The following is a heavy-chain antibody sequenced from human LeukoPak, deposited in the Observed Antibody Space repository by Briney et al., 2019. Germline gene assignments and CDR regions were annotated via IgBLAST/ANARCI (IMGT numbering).Heavy chain of an antibody. CDR2: VNPNSGGT. Sequence: ASVKVPCKASGYTFTGYYMHWVRQAPGQGLEWMGWVNPNSGGTNYAQRFQGRVTMTRDTSISTAYMELSRLRSDDTAVYYCARVGVHCSSTSCYRFDPWGQGTLVTVSS. CDR1: GYTFTGYY. D-gene: IGHD2-2*02. V-gene: IGHV1-2*02. CDR3: ARVGVHCSSTSCYRFDP. J-gene: IGHJ5*02.